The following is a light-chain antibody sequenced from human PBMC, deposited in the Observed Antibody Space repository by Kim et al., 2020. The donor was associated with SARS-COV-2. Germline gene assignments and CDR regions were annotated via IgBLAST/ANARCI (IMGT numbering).Light chain of an antibody. V-gene: IGKV1-12*01. CDR3: QQAKSFPHA. CDR1: QGIRAW. Sequence: SVGDRVTITCRASQGIRAWLAWYQQQPEKAPKLLISAASSLQSGVPSRFSGSGSETDFALILSSLQPEDFATYYCQQAKSFPHAFGGGAKVDIK. CDR2: AAS. J-gene: IGKJ4*01.